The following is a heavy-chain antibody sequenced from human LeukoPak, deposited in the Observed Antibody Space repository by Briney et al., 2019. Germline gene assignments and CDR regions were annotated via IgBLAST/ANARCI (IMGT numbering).Heavy chain of an antibody. V-gene: IGHV4-34*11. CDR1: GGSFSGYY. CDR3: ARDGLYDSSGYYMDS. CDR2: IYYSGGT. Sequence: PSETLSLTCAVYGGSFSGYYWSWIRQPPGKGLEWIGYIYYSGGTKYNPSLMSRVTISVDRAQSQFSLSLSSATAADTAVYYCARDGLYDSSGYYMDSWGQGTLVIVSS. D-gene: IGHD3-22*01. J-gene: IGHJ4*02.